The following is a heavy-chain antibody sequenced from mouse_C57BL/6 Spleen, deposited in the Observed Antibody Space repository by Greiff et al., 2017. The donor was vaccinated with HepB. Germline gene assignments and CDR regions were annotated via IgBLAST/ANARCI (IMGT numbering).Heavy chain of an antibody. Sequence: VQLQQSGAELVRPGASVKLSCTASGFNIKDYYMHWVKQRPEQGLEWIGRIDPEDGDTEYAPKFQGKATMTADKSSNTAYLQLSSLTSEDTAVYYCTTRGYYGSSYFDYWGQGTTLTVSS. V-gene: IGHV14-1*01. D-gene: IGHD1-1*01. CDR3: TTRGYYGSSYFDY. CDR1: GFNIKDYY. CDR2: IDPEDGDT. J-gene: IGHJ2*01.